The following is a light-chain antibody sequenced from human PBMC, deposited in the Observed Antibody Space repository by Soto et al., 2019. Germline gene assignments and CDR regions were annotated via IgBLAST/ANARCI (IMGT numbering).Light chain of an antibody. CDR2: GAS. Sequence: EIVLTQSPGTLSLSPGERATLSCRASQSVSSNSLAWYQLKPGQAPRLLIYGASTRATSFPARFSGSGSGTDFTLTISSLQSEDFAVYYCQQYNNWPWTFGQGTKVDIK. J-gene: IGKJ1*01. CDR1: QSVSSN. V-gene: IGKV3-15*01. CDR3: QQYNNWPWT.